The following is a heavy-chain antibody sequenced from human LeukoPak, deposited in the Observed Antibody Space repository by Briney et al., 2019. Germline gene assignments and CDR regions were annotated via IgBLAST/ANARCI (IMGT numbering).Heavy chain of an antibody. J-gene: IGHJ4*02. Sequence: SAISGSGGSTYYADSVKGRFTISRDNSKNTLYLQMNSLRAEDTAVYYCAKDPEMDTAGYWGQGTLVTVSS. CDR2: ISGSGGST. V-gene: IGHV3-23*01. D-gene: IGHD5-18*01. CDR3: AKDPEMDTAGY.